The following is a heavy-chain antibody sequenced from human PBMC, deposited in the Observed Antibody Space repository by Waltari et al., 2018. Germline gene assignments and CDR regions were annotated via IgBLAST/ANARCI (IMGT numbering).Heavy chain of an antibody. D-gene: IGHD6-13*01. Sequence: EVQLVESGGGLVQPGRSLRLSCAASGFTFDDYAMHWVRQAPGKGLEWVSGITWNIGRIGYADSVKGRFTISRDNAKNSLYLQMNSLRADDTALYYCAKPRPGQQLIRTLFDYWGQGTLVTVSS. CDR2: ITWNIGRI. V-gene: IGHV3-9*01. CDR3: AKPRPGQQLIRTLFDY. CDR1: GFTFDDYA. J-gene: IGHJ4*02.